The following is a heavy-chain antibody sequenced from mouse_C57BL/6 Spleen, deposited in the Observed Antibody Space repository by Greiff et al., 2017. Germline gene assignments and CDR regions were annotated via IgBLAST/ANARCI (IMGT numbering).Heavy chain of an antibody. CDR3: TGRWEGYFDY. CDR1: GFTFSNYW. V-gene: IGHV6-3*01. D-gene: IGHD4-1*01. CDR2: IRLKSDNYAT. Sequence: EVQGVESGGGLVQPGGSMKLSCVASGFTFSNYWMNWVRQSPEKGLEWVAQIRLKSDNYATHYAESVKGRFTISRDDSKSSVYLQMNNLRAEDTGIYYCTGRWEGYFDYWGQGTTLTVSS. J-gene: IGHJ2*01.